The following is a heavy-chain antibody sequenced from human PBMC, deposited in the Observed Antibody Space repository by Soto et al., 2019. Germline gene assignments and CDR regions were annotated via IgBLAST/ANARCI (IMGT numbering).Heavy chain of an antibody. V-gene: IGHV1-46*03. J-gene: IGHJ4*02. CDR1: GYTFTSYY. D-gene: IGHD3-22*01. CDR2: INPSGGST. Sequence: ASVKVSCKASGYTFTSYYLHWVRQAPEQGLEWMGIINPSGGSTNFAQKFQGRVTMTRDTSSSTVYMELSSLRSEDTAVYYCARGFPCHDSSGHVLDSWGQGTLVTV. CDR3: ARGFPCHDSSGHVLDS.